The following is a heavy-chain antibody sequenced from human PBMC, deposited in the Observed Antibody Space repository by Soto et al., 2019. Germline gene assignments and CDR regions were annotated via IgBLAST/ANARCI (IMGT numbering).Heavy chain of an antibody. CDR2: LNHSGSA. CDR3: ARGLISGSHYSGGWYSFDS. Sequence: QVQLQQSGAGLLKPSETLSLTCDVYGGSFSDYIWTWIRQPPGKGLQWIGQLNHSGSANYNPSLTSLVTISVTTSSSQFSLELSSVTAADTSVYYCARGLISGSHYSGGWYSFDSWRQGTQVTVSS. J-gene: IGHJ4*02. D-gene: IGHD1-26*01. V-gene: IGHV4-34*01. CDR1: GGSFSDYI.